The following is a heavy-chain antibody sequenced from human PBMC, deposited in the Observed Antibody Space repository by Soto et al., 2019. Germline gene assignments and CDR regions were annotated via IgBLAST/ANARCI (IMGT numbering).Heavy chain of an antibody. CDR1: GFPFSSYA. CDR2: IDYDGVNK. Sequence: GGSLRLSCAASGFPFSSYAMSLVRQSPGKGLEWVSTIDYDGVNKHYADYVKGRFTVSRDNSKDTVDLQMNSLRAEDTAVYYCVSWGHAHFDYSDQGTLVTF. CDR3: VSWGHAHFDY. D-gene: IGHD3-16*01. J-gene: IGHJ4*02. V-gene: IGHV3-23*01.